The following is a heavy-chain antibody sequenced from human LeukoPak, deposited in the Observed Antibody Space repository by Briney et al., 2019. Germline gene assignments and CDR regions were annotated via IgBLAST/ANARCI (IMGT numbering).Heavy chain of an antibody. CDR2: ISGSGGST. CDR3: AKVPLAARPDYYYYYMDV. V-gene: IGHV3-23*01. J-gene: IGHJ6*03. CDR1: GFTFSSYA. Sequence: QRWGSLRLSCAASGFTFSSYAMSWVRQAPGKGLEWVSAISGSGGSTYYADSVKGRFTISRDNSKNTLYLQMNSLRAEDTAVYYCAKVPLAARPDYYYYYMDVWGKGTTVTVSS. D-gene: IGHD6-6*01.